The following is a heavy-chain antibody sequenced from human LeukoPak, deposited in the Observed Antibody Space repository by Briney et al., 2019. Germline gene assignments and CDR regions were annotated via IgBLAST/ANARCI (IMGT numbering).Heavy chain of an antibody. CDR2: IDHSGST. D-gene: IGHD5-12*01. J-gene: IGHJ4*02. CDR3: TRDSSGYDWFYDY. Sequence: PSETLSLTCAVYGGSFSGYYWSWIRQPPGKGLEWIGEIDHSGSTNYHPSLKSRVTISQDTSKNQFSLMLSSVTAADTAVYYCTRDSSGYDWFYDYWGQGTLVTVSS. CDR1: GGSFSGYY. V-gene: IGHV4-34*01.